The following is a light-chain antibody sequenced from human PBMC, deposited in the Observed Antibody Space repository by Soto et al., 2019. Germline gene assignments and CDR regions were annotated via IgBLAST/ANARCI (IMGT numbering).Light chain of an antibody. CDR1: QSISSN. J-gene: IGKJ4*01. V-gene: IGKV3-11*01. CDR2: GAS. Sequence: TQSPSSLSASVGDKVTITCRAGQSISSNLAWYQQKPGXXPMLLXYGASNRATGIPARFSGSGSGTDFTLTIGSLEPEDSAVYYCLQRSNWLTFGGGTKVDIK. CDR3: LQRSNWLT.